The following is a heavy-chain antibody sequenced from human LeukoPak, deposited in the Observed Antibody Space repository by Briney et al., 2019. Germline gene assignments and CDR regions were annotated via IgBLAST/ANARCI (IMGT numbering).Heavy chain of an antibody. CDR1: GFTFSSYA. V-gene: IGHV3-23*01. CDR2: ISGSGGGT. Sequence: PGGSLRLSCAASGFTFSSYAMSWVRQAPGKGLEWVSAISGSGGGTYYADSVKGRFTISRDNSKNTLDLQMNSLRAEDTAVYYCARARTYSSSPFDYWGQGTLVTVSS. J-gene: IGHJ4*02. CDR3: ARARTYSSSPFDY. D-gene: IGHD6-6*01.